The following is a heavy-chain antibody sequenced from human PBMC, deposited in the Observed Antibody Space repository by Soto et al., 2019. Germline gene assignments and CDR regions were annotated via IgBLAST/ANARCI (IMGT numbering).Heavy chain of an antibody. D-gene: IGHD6-13*01. V-gene: IGHV3-11*05. CDR1: GFTFSDYY. CDR2: ISSSTRQT. J-gene: IGHJ4*02. CDR3: ARGRGAAADYFEF. Sequence: QVQLVESGGGLVKPGGSLRLSCAVSGFTFSDYYMTWIRQAPGKGLEWVSYISSSTRQTNYADSVKGRFTISRDNAKNSLFLRLNSLRAQDTAVYYCARGRGAAADYFEFCGQATLVTVSS.